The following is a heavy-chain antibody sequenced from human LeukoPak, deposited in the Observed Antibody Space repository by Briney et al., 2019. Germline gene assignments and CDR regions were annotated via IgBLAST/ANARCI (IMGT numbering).Heavy chain of an antibody. CDR2: MYSGGRT. D-gene: IGHD6-13*01. Sequence: PGGSLRLSCAASGFSVSLNYMTWVRQAPGKGLDWVSVMYSGGRTYYAASVKGRFTISRDESENTVFLQMNSVRVDDTAVYYCARDPGIAARGGLYMDVWGKGTTVTVSS. V-gene: IGHV3-66*02. CDR3: ARDPGIAARGGLYMDV. J-gene: IGHJ6*03. CDR1: GFSVSLNY.